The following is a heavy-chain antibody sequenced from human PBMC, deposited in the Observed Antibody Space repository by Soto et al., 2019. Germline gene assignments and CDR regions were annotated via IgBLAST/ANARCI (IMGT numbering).Heavy chain of an antibody. J-gene: IGHJ4*02. V-gene: IGHV1-18*01. CDR1: GYTFTNYG. D-gene: IGHD5-12*01. Sequence: QVRLVQSGAEVKKPGASVKVSCKASGYTFTNYGITWVRQAPGQGLEWMGWISAYNGNTNYGQKVQGRVTMTTDTPTSTAYMELRSRRSDHTDVHFCARGGSGYDGIDYWRQGTLVTVSS. CDR3: ARGGSGYDGIDY. CDR2: ISAYNGNT.